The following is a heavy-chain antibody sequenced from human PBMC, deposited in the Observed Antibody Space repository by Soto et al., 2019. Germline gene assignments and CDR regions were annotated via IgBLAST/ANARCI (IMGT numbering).Heavy chain of an antibody. Sequence: PGKGLEWIGYIYYSGSTYHSPSLKSRVTITVDTSKNQFSLKLSSVTAADTAVYYCARDIGSSARRYGSYWGQGTLVTVSS. CDR3: ARDIGSSARRYGSY. CDR2: IYYSGST. D-gene: IGHD2-2*01. V-gene: IGHV4-30-4*05. J-gene: IGHJ4*02.